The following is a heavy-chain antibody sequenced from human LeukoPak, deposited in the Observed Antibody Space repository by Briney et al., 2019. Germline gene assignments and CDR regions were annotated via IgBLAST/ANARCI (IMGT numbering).Heavy chain of an antibody. CDR3: AREDDSSGYYYAPLDY. CDR1: GGTFSSYT. Sequence: SVKVSCKASGGTFSSYTISWVRQAPGQGLEWMGRIIPILGIANYAQKFQGRVTITADKSTSTAYMELSSLRSEDTAVYYCAREDDSSGYYYAPLDYRGQGTLVTVSS. D-gene: IGHD3-22*01. J-gene: IGHJ4*02. V-gene: IGHV1-69*04. CDR2: IIPILGIA.